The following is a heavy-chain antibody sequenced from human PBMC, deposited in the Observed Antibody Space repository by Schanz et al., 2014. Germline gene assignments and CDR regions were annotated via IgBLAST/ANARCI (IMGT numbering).Heavy chain of an antibody. V-gene: IGHV1-3*01. D-gene: IGHD3-3*01. J-gene: IGHJ4*02. Sequence: QVQVVQSGAEVKRPGASVKVSCKASEYSFTSYSMHWVRQAPGQGLEWMGWISVYNHNKEYDQKFQGRVTMTTDTSTSTAYMALTDLRSDDTAVYYCARDRRFFDRDDLYYFDSWGQGTLVTVSS. CDR1: EYSFTSYS. CDR2: ISVYNHNK. CDR3: ARDRRFFDRDDLYYFDS.